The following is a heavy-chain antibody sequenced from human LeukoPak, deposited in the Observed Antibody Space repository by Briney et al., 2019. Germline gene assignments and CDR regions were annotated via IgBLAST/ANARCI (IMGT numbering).Heavy chain of an antibody. D-gene: IGHD3-10*01. CDR3: ATGGAYRDAFDI. J-gene: IGHJ3*02. V-gene: IGHV1-69*11. CDR1: GGTFSTYS. Sequence: SSVKVSCKASGGTFSTYSINWVRQAPGQGLEWMGRIIPILSQSDYAQKFQGTVSITADEFTETAYMELSSLRSDDTADYYCATGGAYRDAFDIWGQGTMVTVSS. CDR2: IIPILSQS.